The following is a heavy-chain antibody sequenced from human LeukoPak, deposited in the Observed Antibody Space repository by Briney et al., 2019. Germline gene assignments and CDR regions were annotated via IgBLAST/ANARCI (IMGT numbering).Heavy chain of an antibody. CDR1: GLTVSSNS. J-gene: IGHJ6*04. V-gene: IGHV3-53*01. CDR3: AELGITMIGGV. CDR2: IYSGGST. Sequence: GGSLRLSCAASGLTVSSNSMSWVRQAPGKGLEWVSFIYSGGSTYYADSVKGRFTISRDNAKNSLYLQMNSLRAEDTAVYYCAELGITMIGGVWGKGTTVTISS. D-gene: IGHD3-10*02.